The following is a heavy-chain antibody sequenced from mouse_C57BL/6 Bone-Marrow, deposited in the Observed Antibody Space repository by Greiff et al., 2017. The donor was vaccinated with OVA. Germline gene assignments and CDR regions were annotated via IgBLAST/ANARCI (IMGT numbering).Heavy chain of an antibody. CDR3: ARKEYDVRDWFAY. J-gene: IGHJ3*01. Sequence: QVQLQQPGAELVKPGASVKMSCKASGYTFTSYWITWVKQRPGQGLEWIGDIYPGSGSTNYNEKFKSKATLTVDTSSSTAYMQLSSLTSEDSAVYYCARKEYDVRDWFAYWGQGTLVTVSA. CDR2: IYPGSGST. CDR1: GYTFTSYW. V-gene: IGHV1-55*01. D-gene: IGHD2-14*01.